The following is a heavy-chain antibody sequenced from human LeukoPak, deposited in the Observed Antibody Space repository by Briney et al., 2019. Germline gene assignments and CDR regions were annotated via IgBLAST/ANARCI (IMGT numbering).Heavy chain of an antibody. CDR2: ISGSGDST. CDR3: AKDPHVLRFLEWLSAFDY. Sequence: GGSLRLSCVASGFTFSNYAMSWVRQAPGKGLEWVSAISGSGDSTYYADSVKGRFTISRDNSKNTLYLQMNSLRAEDTAVYYCAKDPHVLRFLEWLSAFDYWGQGTLVTVCS. J-gene: IGHJ4*02. CDR1: GFTFSNYA. V-gene: IGHV3-23*01. D-gene: IGHD3-3*01.